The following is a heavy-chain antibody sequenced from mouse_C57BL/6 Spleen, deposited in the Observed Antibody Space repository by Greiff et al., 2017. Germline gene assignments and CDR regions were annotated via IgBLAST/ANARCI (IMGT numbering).Heavy chain of an antibody. D-gene: IGHD2-1*01. CDR1: GFTFSDYG. V-gene: IGHV5-17*01. CDR2: ISSGSSTI. Sequence: EVKLVESGGGLVKPGGSLKLSCAASGFTFSDYGMHWVRQAPEKGLEWVAYISSGSSTIYYADTVKGRFTISRDNAKNTLFLQMTSPRSEDTAMYYCARGNPYYAMDYWGQGTSVTVSS. CDR3: ARGNPYYAMDY. J-gene: IGHJ4*01.